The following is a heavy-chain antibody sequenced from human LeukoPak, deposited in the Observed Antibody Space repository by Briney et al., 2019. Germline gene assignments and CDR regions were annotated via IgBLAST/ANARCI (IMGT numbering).Heavy chain of an antibody. Sequence: GGSLRLSCAASGFAFGDFAMNWFRRAPGQGLDGVGFFKTKVYGGTTEYAASVKGRFTISRDDSKAIAYLQMNSLKTEDTAVYYCTRDHRDDWNPGYYFDYWGQGALVTVSS. CDR3: TRDHRDDWNPGYYFDY. CDR1: GFAFGDFA. CDR2: FKTKVYGGTT. D-gene: IGHD1-1*01. V-gene: IGHV3-49*03. J-gene: IGHJ4*02.